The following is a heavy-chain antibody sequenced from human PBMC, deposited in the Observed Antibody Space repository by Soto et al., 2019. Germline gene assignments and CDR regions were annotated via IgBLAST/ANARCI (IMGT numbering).Heavy chain of an antibody. J-gene: IGHJ6*02. CDR3: ARDRHGSWQVMDV. CDR1: GGSISSYY. CDR2: IYTSGST. Sequence: EWLCLAGAVSGGSISSYYWSWIRQPAGKGLEWIGRIYTSGSTNYNPSLKSRVTMSVDTSKNQFSLKLSSVTAADTAVYYCARDRHGSWQVMDVWGQGTTVTVYS. V-gene: IGHV4-4*07. D-gene: IGHD6-13*01.